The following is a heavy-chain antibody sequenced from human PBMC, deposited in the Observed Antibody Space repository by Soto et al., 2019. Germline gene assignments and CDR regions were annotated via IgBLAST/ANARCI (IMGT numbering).Heavy chain of an antibody. CDR3: ARDSGTRNWFDP. V-gene: IGHV1-2*04. J-gene: IGHJ5*02. CDR1: GYTFTGYY. Sequence: ASVKVSCKASGYTFTGYYIHWVRQAPGQGLEWMGWINPDSGGTTYAQKFQGWLTMTRDTSFSTVYMEFSRLRSDDTAVYYCARDSGTRNWFDPWGQGTLVTVSS. D-gene: IGHD1-7*01. CDR2: INPDSGGT.